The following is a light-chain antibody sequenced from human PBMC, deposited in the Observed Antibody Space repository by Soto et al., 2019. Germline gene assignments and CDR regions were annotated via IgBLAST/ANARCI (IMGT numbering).Light chain of an antibody. CDR1: QGVSRSY. CDR3: QQYGSSPYT. V-gene: IGKV3-20*01. Sequence: EIVLTQSPGTLSLSPGERATLFCRASQGVSRSYFAWYQQKPGQAPRLLIYAASSRATGVPDRFSGSGSGTDFTLTISRLEPEDFALYYCQQYGSSPYTFGLGTKLEIK. CDR2: AAS. J-gene: IGKJ2*01.